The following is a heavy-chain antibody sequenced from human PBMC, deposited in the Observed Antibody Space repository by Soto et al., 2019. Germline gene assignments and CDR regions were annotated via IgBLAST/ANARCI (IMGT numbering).Heavy chain of an antibody. V-gene: IGHV3-66*01. Sequence: AAAGLTVGSKYGSWVRKAPGKGLEWVSLIQSGGPTYYADSVKGRFTISRDTSENTLHLQMDSLRAEDTAVYYCARDDVLCDGGRCYGLPLAVWGKGTTVTVSS. CDR1: GLTVGSKY. CDR2: IQSGGPT. D-gene: IGHD2-15*01. CDR3: ARDDVLCDGGRCYGLPLAV. J-gene: IGHJ6*04.